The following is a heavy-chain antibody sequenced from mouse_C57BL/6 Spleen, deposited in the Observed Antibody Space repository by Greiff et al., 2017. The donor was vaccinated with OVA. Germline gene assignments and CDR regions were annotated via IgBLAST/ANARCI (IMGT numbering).Heavy chain of an antibody. CDR3: ARSGVYYGSSYDYAMDY. V-gene: IGHV1-80*01. CDR2: IYPGDGDT. J-gene: IGHJ4*01. Sequence: VKLMESGAELVKPGASVKISCKASGYAFSSYWMNWVKQRPGKGLEWIGQIYPGDGDTNYNGKFKGKATLTADKSSSTAYMQLSSLTSEDSAVYFCARSGVYYGSSYDYAMDYWGQGTSVTVSS. D-gene: IGHD1-1*01. CDR1: GYAFSSYW.